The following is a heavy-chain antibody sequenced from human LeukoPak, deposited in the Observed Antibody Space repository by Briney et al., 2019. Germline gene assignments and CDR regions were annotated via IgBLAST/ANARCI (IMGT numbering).Heavy chain of an antibody. D-gene: IGHD6-19*01. CDR3: ARGGLKAVALDFDY. CDR2: ISSSSSYI. Sequence: TGGSLRLSCAPSGFTLSSYSMNWVRQAPGKGLEWVSTISSSSSYIYYADSVKGRFTISRDNAKNSLYLQMNSLRDEDTAVYYCARGGLKAVALDFDYWGQGTLVTVSS. CDR1: GFTLSSYS. V-gene: IGHV3-21*01. J-gene: IGHJ4*02.